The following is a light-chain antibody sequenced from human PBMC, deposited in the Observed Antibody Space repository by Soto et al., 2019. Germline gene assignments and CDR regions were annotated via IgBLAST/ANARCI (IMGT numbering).Light chain of an antibody. CDR2: DTS. V-gene: IGKV3-15*01. J-gene: IGKJ1*01. Sequence: EIVMTQSPATLSVSPGERATLSCRASQSVGSDLAWYQQKPGQTPRLLIYDTSTRATGVPARFSGSGSGTEFTLTISSLQSEDFAMYYCLHYGTAQWTFGQGTKVDI. CDR3: LHYGTAQWT. CDR1: QSVGSD.